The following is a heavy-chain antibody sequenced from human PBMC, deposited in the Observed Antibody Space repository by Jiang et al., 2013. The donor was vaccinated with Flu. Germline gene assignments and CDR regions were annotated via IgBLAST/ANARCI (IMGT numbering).Heavy chain of an antibody. V-gene: IGHV4-59*01. CDR1: GGSISSYY. CDR2: IYYSGST. Sequence: GPGLVKPSETLSLTCTVSGGSISSYYWSWIRQPPGKGLEWIGYIYYSGSTNYNPSLKSRVTISVDTSKNQFSLKLSSVIAADTAVYYCARDSYYYDSSGYYGVSGWFDPVGPGNPGHRLL. J-gene: IGHJ5*02. D-gene: IGHD3-22*01. CDR3: ARDSYYYDSSGYYGVSGWFDP.